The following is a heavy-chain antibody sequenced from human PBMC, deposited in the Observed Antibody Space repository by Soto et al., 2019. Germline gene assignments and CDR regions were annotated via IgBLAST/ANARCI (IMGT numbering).Heavy chain of an antibody. CDR1: GYTFTSYD. CDR3: ARVPTYYDFWSGYSPDYYYYMDV. Sequence: GASVKVSCKASGYTFTSYDINWARQATGQGLEWMGWMNPNSGNTGYAQKFQGRVTMTRNTSISTAYMELSSLRSEDTAVYYCARVPTYYDFWSGYSPDYYYYMDVWGKGTTVTVSS. V-gene: IGHV1-8*01. CDR2: MNPNSGNT. D-gene: IGHD3-3*01. J-gene: IGHJ6*03.